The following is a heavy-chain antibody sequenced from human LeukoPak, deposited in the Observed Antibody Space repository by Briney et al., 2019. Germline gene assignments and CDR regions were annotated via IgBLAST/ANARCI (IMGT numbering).Heavy chain of an antibody. V-gene: IGHV6-1*01. Sequence: SQTLSLTCAISGDSVSSNSAAWNWIRQSPSRSLEWLGRTYYRSKWYNDYAVSVKSRITINPDTSKNQFSLQLNSVTPEDTAVYYCAREGGKYSSSWYNWFDPWGQGTLVTVSS. CDR1: GDSVSSNSAA. J-gene: IGHJ5*02. CDR3: AREGGKYSSSWYNWFDP. CDR2: TYYRSKWYN. D-gene: IGHD6-13*01.